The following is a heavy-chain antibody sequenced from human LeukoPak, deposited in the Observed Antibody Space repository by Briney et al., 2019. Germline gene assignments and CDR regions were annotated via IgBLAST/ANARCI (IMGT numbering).Heavy chain of an antibody. J-gene: IGHJ5*02. D-gene: IGHD6-13*01. CDR3: AKGGQQVVRWWFDP. V-gene: IGHV3-30*18. CDR2: ISYDGSNE. CDR1: GFTFSNYG. Sequence: PGRSLRLSCAASGFTFSNYGMHWVHQAPGKGLEWVAVISYDGSNEYYADCVKGRFTISRDNPKNTLYLQMNSVRAEDTAVYYCAKGGQQVVRWWFDPWGQGTLVTVSS.